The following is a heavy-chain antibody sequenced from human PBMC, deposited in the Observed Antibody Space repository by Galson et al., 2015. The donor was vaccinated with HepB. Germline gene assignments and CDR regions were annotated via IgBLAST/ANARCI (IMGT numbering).Heavy chain of an antibody. D-gene: IGHD1-26*01. J-gene: IGHJ3*01. V-gene: IGHV6-1*01. CDR1: GDSVSRNGAA. CDR3: AHGRANAFDV. CDR2: TYYRSKWYY. Sequence: CATSGDSVSRNGAAWNWIRQSPSRGLEWLGRTYYRSKWYYDYAVSVKSRIAINPDTSKNQFSLQLNSVTPEDTAMYYCAHGRANAFDVWGQGTMVTVSS.